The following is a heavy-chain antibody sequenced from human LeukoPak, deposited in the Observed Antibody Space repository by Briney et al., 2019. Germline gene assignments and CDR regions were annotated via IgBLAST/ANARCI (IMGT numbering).Heavy chain of an antibody. CDR2: IYTSGST. D-gene: IGHD3-3*01. CDR1: GGSFSGYY. J-gene: IGHJ4*02. Sequence: SETLSLTCAVYGGSFSGYYWSWIRQPAGKGLEWIGRIYTSGSTNYNPSLKSRVTISVDTSKNQFSLKLSSVTAADTAVYYCARGRGFWSGYYWNSAGYYFDYWGQGTLVTVSS. CDR3: ARGRGFWSGYYWNSAGYYFDY. V-gene: IGHV4-59*10.